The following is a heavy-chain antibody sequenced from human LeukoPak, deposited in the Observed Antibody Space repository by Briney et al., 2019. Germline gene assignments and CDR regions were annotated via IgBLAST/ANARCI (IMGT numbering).Heavy chain of an antibody. CDR2: IIHNGTT. CDR1: GGSLSGYF. D-gene: IGHD2-8*01. V-gene: IGHV4-34*12. J-gene: IGHJ4*02. CDR3: ARVSGYCPDGVCRFDF. Sequence: SETLSLTCAVYGGSLSGYFWSWIRQSPGKGLECIGEIIHNGTTNYNPSLKSRVTISGDTSKNQFSLNLISVTAADTAVYYCARVSGYCPDGVCRFDFWGQGTLVTVSS.